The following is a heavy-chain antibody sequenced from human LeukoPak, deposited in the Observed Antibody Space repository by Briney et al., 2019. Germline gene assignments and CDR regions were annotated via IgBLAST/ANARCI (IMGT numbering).Heavy chain of an antibody. J-gene: IGHJ6*03. CDR1: GYTFTSYD. Sequence: ASVKVSCKASGYTFTSYDINWVRQATGQGLEWMGWMNPNSGNTGYAQKFQGRVTITRNTSISTAYMELSSLRSEDTAVYYCARAARIAAAGRTNYYYYMDVWGKGTTVTVSS. CDR2: MNPNSGNT. CDR3: ARAARIAAAGRTNYYYYMDV. V-gene: IGHV1-8*01. D-gene: IGHD6-13*01.